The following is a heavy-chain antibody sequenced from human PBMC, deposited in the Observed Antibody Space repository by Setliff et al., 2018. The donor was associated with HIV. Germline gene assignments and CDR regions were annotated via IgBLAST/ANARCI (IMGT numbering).Heavy chain of an antibody. V-gene: IGHV1-2*02. Sequence: ASVKVSCKSSGYTFTDYFMHWVRQAPGQGLEWMGWISPDNANTRISQRFRGSVTMTRDRSINTAYMEFSVLTSDDTAVYYCARQLSNSFDYWGQGTLVTVSS. J-gene: IGHJ4*02. CDR3: ARQLSNSFDY. D-gene: IGHD1-1*01. CDR2: ISPDNANT. CDR1: GYTFTDYF.